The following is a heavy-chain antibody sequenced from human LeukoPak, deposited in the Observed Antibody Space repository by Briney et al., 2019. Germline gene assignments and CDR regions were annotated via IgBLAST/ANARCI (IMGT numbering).Heavy chain of an antibody. CDR1: GGSISSNSYF. CDR2: IYYSGST. J-gene: IGHJ4*02. CDR3: AKYSSSFMDY. Sequence: SETLSLTCTVSGGSISSNSYFCGWIRQPPGKGLEWIGSIYYSGSTYYNPSLKSRVTISVDTSKNQFSLKLSSVTAADTAVYYCAKYSSSFMDYWGQGALVTVSS. V-gene: IGHV4-39*01. D-gene: IGHD6-6*01.